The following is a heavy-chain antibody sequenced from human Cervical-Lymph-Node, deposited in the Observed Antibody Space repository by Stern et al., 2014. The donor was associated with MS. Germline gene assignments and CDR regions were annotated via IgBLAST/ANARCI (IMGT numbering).Heavy chain of an antibody. CDR3: ARDCRLRYFDNYGMDV. CDR2: IYTSGST. CDR1: GGSISSGSYY. D-gene: IGHD3-9*01. J-gene: IGHJ6*02. Sequence: QVQLQESGPGLVKPSQTLSLTCTVSGGSISSGSYYWSWIRQPAGKGLEWIGRIYTSGSTNYNPSLKVRVPISVDSPKTPFPLKLSSVTAADTAVYYCARDCRLRYFDNYGMDVWGQGTTVTVSS. V-gene: IGHV4-61*02.